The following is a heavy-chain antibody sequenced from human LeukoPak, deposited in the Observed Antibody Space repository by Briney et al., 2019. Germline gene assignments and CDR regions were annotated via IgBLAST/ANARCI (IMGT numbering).Heavy chain of an antibody. Sequence: ASVKVSCKASGYTSTDYYIHWVRQAPGQGLEWMGWMNPDSGGTNYAQKFKGRVTMTRDTSINTAYMDLRRLTSDDTAIYYCTTRGGDTLMRTEAFDYWGLGTLVTVSS. D-gene: IGHD3-16*01. J-gene: IGHJ4*02. CDR3: TTRGGDTLMRTEAFDY. CDR1: GYTSTDYY. V-gene: IGHV1-2*02. CDR2: MNPDSGGT.